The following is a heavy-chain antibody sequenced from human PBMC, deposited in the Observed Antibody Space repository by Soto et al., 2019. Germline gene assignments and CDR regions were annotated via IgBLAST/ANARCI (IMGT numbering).Heavy chain of an antibody. Sequence: QVQLVQSGAEVKKPGASVKVSCKASGYTFTAYDMHWVRQAPGQGLEWMGWISAHSVGTNYAQKFQGRVTMTRDTTTSKAYMGLGWLGSNDTTSYYSAGDSLARSANAYDIWGQGTLVTVSS. J-gene: IGHJ3*02. D-gene: IGHD1-1*01. CDR2: ISAHSVGT. CDR1: GYTFTAYD. CDR3: AGDSLARSANAYDI. V-gene: IGHV1-2*02.